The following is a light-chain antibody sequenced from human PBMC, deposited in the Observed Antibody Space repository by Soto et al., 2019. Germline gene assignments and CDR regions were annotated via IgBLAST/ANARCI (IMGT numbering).Light chain of an antibody. Sequence: QSALTQPPSASGSPGQSVTISCTGTSSDVGGYNYVSWYQQYPGKAPKLMIYEVSKRPSRVPDRFSGSKSGNTASLTVSGLQDEDEADYYCSSYAGNNNFVVFGGGTKLTVL. V-gene: IGLV2-8*01. CDR1: SSDVGGYNY. CDR2: EVS. J-gene: IGLJ2*01. CDR3: SSYAGNNNFVV.